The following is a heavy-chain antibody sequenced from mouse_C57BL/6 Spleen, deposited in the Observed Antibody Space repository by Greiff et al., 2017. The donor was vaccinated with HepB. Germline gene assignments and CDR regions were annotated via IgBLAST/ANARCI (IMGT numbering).Heavy chain of an antibody. CDR3: ARSPQYCGKYEFAC. CDR2: IYPGSGNT. Sequence: QVQLQQSGAELVRPGASVKLSCKASGYTFTDYYINWVKQRPGQGLEWIARIYPGSGNTYYNEKFKGKATLTAEKSSSTAYMQLRSLTSEDSAVYFCARSPQYCGKYEFACWGQGTLVTVAA. D-gene: IGHD2-1*01. CDR1: GYTFTDYY. J-gene: IGHJ3*01. V-gene: IGHV1-76*01.